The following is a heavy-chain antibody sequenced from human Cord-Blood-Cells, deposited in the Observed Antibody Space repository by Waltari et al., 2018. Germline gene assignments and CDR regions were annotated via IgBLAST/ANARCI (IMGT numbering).Heavy chain of an antibody. J-gene: IGHJ4*02. CDR3: ARLTYDSSGYFIDY. Sequence: QLQLQESGPGLVKPSETLSLTCTVSGGSISSSSYYWGWIRQPPGKGLEWLGGIYYSGSTYYNPSLKSRVTISVDTSKNQFSLKLSSVTAADTAVYYCARLTYDSSGYFIDYWGQGTLVTVSS. V-gene: IGHV4-39*01. CDR1: GGSISSSSYY. D-gene: IGHD3-22*01. CDR2: IYYSGST.